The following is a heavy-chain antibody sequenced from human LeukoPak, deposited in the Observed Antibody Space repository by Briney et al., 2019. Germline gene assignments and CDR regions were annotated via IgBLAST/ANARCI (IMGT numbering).Heavy chain of an antibody. CDR1: GGSISSYY. CDR2: IYTSGGT. J-gene: IGHJ4*02. CDR3: ARDSYSSGLDN. D-gene: IGHD6-19*01. V-gene: IGHV4-4*07. Sequence: SETLSLTCTVAGGSISSYYWSWIRQPAGKGLEWIGRIYTSGGTNYNPSLKSRVTMSVDTSKNQFSLKLSSVTAADTAVYYCARDSYSSGLDNWGQGTLVTVSS.